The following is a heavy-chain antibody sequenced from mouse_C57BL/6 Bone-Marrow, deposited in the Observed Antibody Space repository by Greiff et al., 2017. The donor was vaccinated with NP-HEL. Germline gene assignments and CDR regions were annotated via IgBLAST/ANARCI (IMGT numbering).Heavy chain of an antibody. V-gene: IGHV1-55*01. CDR3: ARSLPIWPENY. Sequence: QVQLQQPGAELVKPGASVKMSCKASGYTFTSYWITWVKQRPGQGLEWIGDIYPGSGSTNYNEKFKGKATLTVDTSSSTAYMQLSSLTSEDSAVYYCARSLPIWPENYWGQGTTLTVSS. D-gene: IGHD1-1*02. CDR2: IYPGSGST. J-gene: IGHJ2*01. CDR1: GYTFTSYW.